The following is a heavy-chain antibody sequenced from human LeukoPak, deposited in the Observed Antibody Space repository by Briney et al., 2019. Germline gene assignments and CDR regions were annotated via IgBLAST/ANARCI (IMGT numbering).Heavy chain of an antibody. CDR2: IYYRGNT. V-gene: IGHV4-39*01. CDR3: ARRKVAAEIDY. J-gene: IGHJ4*02. D-gene: IGHD6-25*01. CDR1: GGSITDTTYF. Sequence: SETLSLTCTVSGGSITDTTYFWGWIRQPPGKRLEWIGSIYYRGNTYYTPSLKSRVTLSVDTSKNQFSLKVISVTAAYTAVYYCARRKVAAEIDYWGQGTLVAVSS.